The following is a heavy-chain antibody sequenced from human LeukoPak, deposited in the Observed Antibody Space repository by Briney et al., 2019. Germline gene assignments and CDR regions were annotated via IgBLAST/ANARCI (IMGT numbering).Heavy chain of an antibody. CDR1: GGSISSHY. CDR3: ARDCRSTSCYAGAYYYGMDV. D-gene: IGHD2-2*01. Sequence: SETLSLTCTVSGGSISSHYWSWIRQPPGKGLEWIGYIYYSGSTYYNPSLKSRVTISVDTSKNQFSLKLSSVTAADTAVYYCARDCRSTSCYAGAYYYGMDVWGQGTTVTVSS. V-gene: IGHV4-59*11. CDR2: IYYSGST. J-gene: IGHJ6*02.